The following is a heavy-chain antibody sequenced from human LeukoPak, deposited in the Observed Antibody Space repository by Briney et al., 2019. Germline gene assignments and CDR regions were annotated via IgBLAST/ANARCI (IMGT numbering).Heavy chain of an antibody. CDR3: ARDHRSYCSGSTCYSAFQH. CDR2: VYCDGINK. CDR1: GFTFSSYG. D-gene: IGHD2-15*01. J-gene: IGHJ1*01. V-gene: IGHV3-33*08. Sequence: PGGSLRLSCAASGFTFSSYGMHWVRQAPGKGLEWVAVVYCDGINKYYADSVRGRFTISRDNSTNTLYLQMNSLRAEDTAVYYCARDHRSYCSGSTCYSAFQHWGQGTLVTVSS.